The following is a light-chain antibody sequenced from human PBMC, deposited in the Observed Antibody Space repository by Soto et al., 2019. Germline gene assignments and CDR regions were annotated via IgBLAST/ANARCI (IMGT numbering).Light chain of an antibody. V-gene: IGKV3-20*01. CDR2: GAS. CDR3: RPYVRSVT. J-gene: IGKJ1*01. CDR1: QSVDSSF. Sequence: EIVLTQSTGFLSLSPGERATLSCRASQSVDSSFFAWYQQKPGQAPRLLIYGASKRATGIPDRFSRSGSGPDFTLTISRLEPEDCAVYYCRPYVRSVTFGQGTKVELK.